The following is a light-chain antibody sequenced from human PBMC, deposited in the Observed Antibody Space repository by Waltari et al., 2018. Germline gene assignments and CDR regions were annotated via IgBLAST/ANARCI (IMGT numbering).Light chain of an antibody. V-gene: IGLV3-19*01. CDR2: SVD. Sequence: SSELTQDPAVSVALGQTVRITCQGDSLTTYAANWYQQRPGQAPILVIFSVDGRPSGIPDRFYVSSSGDTASLTITGDQAEDEADYYCNSRDPTTNAVVFGGGTRLTVL. CDR3: NSRDPTTNAVV. CDR1: SLTTYA. J-gene: IGLJ2*01.